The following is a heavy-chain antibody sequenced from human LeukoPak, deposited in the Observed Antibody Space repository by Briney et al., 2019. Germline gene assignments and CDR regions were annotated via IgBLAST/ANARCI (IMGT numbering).Heavy chain of an antibody. J-gene: IGHJ5*02. CDR2: VHYSGSS. Sequence: SETLSLTCSVSGDSVSSYYWSWIRQSPGNGLEWIGYVHYSGSSNSNPSLKSRVTTSVDTSRNQFSLKLSSVTAADTAVYYCARGSTGQYDPWGQGILVTVSS. V-gene: IGHV4-59*02. CDR3: ARGSTGQYDP. CDR1: GDSVSSYY. D-gene: IGHD1-14*01.